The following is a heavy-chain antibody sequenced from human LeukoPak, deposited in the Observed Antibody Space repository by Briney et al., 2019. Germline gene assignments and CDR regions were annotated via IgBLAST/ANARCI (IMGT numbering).Heavy chain of an antibody. V-gene: IGHV3-21*01. D-gene: IGHD3-10*01. Sequence: GGSLRLSCAASGFTVRDNYMSWVRQAPGKGLEWVSSISSSSSYIYYADSVKGRFTISRDNAKNSLYLQMNSLRAEDTAVYYCARPPYGSGPVDVWGKGTTVTISS. J-gene: IGHJ6*04. CDR2: ISSSSSYI. CDR1: GFTVRDNY. CDR3: ARPPYGSGPVDV.